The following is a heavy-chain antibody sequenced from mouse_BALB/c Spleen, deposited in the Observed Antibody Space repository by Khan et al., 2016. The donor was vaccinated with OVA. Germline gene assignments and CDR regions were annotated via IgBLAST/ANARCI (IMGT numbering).Heavy chain of an antibody. Sequence: QVQLKQSGGELVRPGASVNLSCKTSGYIFTSYWIHWVRQRSGQGLEWIARIYPGTDNTYYNEKLKDKATLTADKSSSTAYMQLSSLTSEDSAVYFCAREDAFYYFDYWGQGTTLTVSS. CDR2: IYPGTDNT. CDR1: GYIFTSYW. CDR3: AREDAFYYFDY. J-gene: IGHJ2*01. V-gene: IGHV1-76*01.